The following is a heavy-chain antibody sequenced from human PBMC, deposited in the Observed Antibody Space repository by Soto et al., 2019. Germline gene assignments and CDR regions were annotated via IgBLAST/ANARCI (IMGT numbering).Heavy chain of an antibody. V-gene: IGHV3-30-3*01. D-gene: IGHD3-3*01. Sequence: GGSLRLSCAASGFTFSSYAMHWVRQAPGKGLEWVAVISYDGSNKYYADSVKGRFTISRDNSKNTLYLQMNSLRAEDTAVYYFAIDSVLRFLEWLLDWGQGTLVTVSS. CDR1: GFTFSSYA. CDR3: AIDSVLRFLEWLLD. CDR2: ISYDGSNK. J-gene: IGHJ4*02.